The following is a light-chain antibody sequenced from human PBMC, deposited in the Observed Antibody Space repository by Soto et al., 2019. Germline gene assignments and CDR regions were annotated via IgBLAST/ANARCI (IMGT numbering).Light chain of an antibody. CDR3: QQRSNWHPWT. J-gene: IGKJ1*01. V-gene: IGKV3-11*01. Sequence: EILLTQSPCTLPLSAGERATLSCRASQSVSSYLAWYQQKPGQAPRLLIYDASNRATGIPARFSGSGSGTDFTLTISSLEHEDFAVHYCQQRSNWHPWTFGQGTKVDIK. CDR1: QSVSSY. CDR2: DAS.